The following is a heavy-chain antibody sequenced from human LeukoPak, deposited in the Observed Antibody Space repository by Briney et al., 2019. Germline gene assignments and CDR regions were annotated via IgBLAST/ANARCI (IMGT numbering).Heavy chain of an antibody. CDR2: INHSGST. CDR1: GGSFSGYY. V-gene: IGHV4-34*01. CDR3: ARGGRYSGYVFNPRTYYYYYMDV. D-gene: IGHD5-12*01. Sequence: PSETLSLTCAVYGGSFSGYYWSWIRQPPGKGLEWIGEINHSGSTNYNPSLKSRVTISVDTSKNQFSLKLSSVTAADTAVYYCARGGRYSGYVFNPRTYYYYYMDVWGKGTTVTVSS. J-gene: IGHJ6*03.